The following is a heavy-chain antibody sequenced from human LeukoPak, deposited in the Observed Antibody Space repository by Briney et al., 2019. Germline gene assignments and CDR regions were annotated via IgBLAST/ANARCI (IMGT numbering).Heavy chain of an antibody. V-gene: IGHV3-33*06. CDR2: IWYDGSKK. D-gene: IGHD5-18*01. CDR1: GFTFSSHG. Sequence: PGRSLRLSCAASGFTFSSHGMHWVRQAPGKGLEWVALIWYDGSKKNYADSVKGRFTISRGDSKSTLYLQINSLRAEDTAVYYCAKDLSYGSNWFDPWGQGTLVTVSS. CDR3: AKDLSYGSNWFDP. J-gene: IGHJ5*02.